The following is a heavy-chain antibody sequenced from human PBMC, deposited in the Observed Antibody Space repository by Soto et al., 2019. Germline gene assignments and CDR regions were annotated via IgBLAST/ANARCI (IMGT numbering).Heavy chain of an antibody. Sequence: GGSLRLSSVASGFTFGSYAMNWVCQAPGKGLEWVSAIGVSDGNTYYADSVRGRFTISRDNSKNTLYLQMDSLRAEDTAVYYCAKSFIAAAGMYYFDYWGRGTLVTVSS. CDR2: IGVSDGNT. D-gene: IGHD6-13*01. CDR3: AKSFIAAAGMYYFDY. V-gene: IGHV3-23*01. CDR1: GFTFGSYA. J-gene: IGHJ4*02.